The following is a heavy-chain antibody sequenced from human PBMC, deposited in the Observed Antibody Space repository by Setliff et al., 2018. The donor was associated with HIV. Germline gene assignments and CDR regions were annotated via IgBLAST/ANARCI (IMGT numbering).Heavy chain of an antibody. D-gene: IGHD3-16*01. CDR2: MTIIGTP. V-gene: IGHV1-69*05. CDR3: ARVVLAPGPPYFDY. Sequence: SVKVSCKAPGGTFSTYGITWVRQAPGQGLEWMGMTIIGTPNYAQEFQGRVTITTDEAANTAYMQLRNLKFGDTATYYCARVVLAPGPPYFDYWGQGTLVTVS. CDR1: GGTFSTYG. J-gene: IGHJ4*02.